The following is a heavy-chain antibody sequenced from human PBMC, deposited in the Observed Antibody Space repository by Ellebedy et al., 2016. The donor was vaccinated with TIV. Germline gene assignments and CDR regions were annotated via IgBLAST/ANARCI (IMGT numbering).Heavy chain of an antibody. CDR2: IDCDSTYM. V-gene: IGHV3-21*01. J-gene: IGHJ3*01. D-gene: IGHD2-21*02. CDR1: GLTFRRYS. CDR3: ARDCGGDDCYGGFDL. Sequence: GESLKISCVASGLTFRRYSVNWVRQAPGKGLERVSSIDCDSTYMYHADSVKGRFTISRDNAKNSVFLQMNRLRVEDTAVYYCARDCGGDDCYGGFDLWGQGTMVTVSS.